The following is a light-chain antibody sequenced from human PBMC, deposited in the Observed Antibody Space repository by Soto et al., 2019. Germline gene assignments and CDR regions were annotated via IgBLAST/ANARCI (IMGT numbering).Light chain of an antibody. V-gene: IGKV3-20*01. J-gene: IGKJ1*01. CDR1: QSVSSY. CDR2: GAS. Sequence: EFVLTQSPATLSLSPGERATLSCRAGQSVSSYLAWYQQKPGQAPRLLIYGASSRATGIPDRFSGSGSGTDFALTISRLEPEDFAVYYCQQYGSSPRPFGQGTKV. CDR3: QQYGSSPRP.